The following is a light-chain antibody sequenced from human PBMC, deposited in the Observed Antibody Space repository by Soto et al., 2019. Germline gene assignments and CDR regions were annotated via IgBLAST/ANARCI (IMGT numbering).Light chain of an antibody. CDR2: DAS. Sequence: EIVLTQSPATLSLSPGERATLSCRASQGVSSHLAWYQHKPGQAPRLLIYDASSRATGVPARFSGSGSGTDFNLTISSLQSEDVEVYYCQQRRNWPITFGQGTRLESK. V-gene: IGKV3-11*01. J-gene: IGKJ5*01. CDR1: QGVSSH. CDR3: QQRRNWPIT.